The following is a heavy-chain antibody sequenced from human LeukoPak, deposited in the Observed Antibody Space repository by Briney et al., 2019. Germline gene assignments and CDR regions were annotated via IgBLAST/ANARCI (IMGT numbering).Heavy chain of an antibody. V-gene: IGHV1-18*01. CDR2: ISGYNDDT. Sequence: GASVKVSCKASGYTFASYGIDWVRQAPGQGLEWMGWISGYNDDTYYAQNLQGRVTMTTDTSTSTAYMELRSLTSDDTALYYCARDTARTTTSGGPDYWGQGTLVTVSS. CDR3: ARDTARTTTSGGPDY. D-gene: IGHD1/OR15-1a*01. CDR1: GYTFASYG. J-gene: IGHJ4*02.